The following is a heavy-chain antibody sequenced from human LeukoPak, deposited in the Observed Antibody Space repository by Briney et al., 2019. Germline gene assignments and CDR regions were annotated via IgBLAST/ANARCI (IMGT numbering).Heavy chain of an antibody. CDR2: ISGGGGST. CDR3: AKDREGLSSGYDLEYFDY. V-gene: IGHV3-23*01. CDR1: GFTFSSYA. D-gene: IGHD5-12*01. Sequence: GESLRLSCAASGFTFSSYAMNWVRQAPGKGLEWVSAISGGGGSTYYADSVKGRFTISSDNSKNTLFLQMNSLRAEDTAVYYCAKDREGLSSGYDLEYFDYWGQGTLVTVSS. J-gene: IGHJ4*02.